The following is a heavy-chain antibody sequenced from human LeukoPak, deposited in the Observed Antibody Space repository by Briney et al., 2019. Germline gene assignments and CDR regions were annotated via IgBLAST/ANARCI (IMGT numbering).Heavy chain of an antibody. CDR3: ARDSPIDGYNYYFDY. D-gene: IGHD5-24*01. Sequence: ASVKVSCKASGYTFTSYYMHWVRQAPGQGLEWMGIINPSGGSTSYAQKFQGRVTMTRDMSTSTVYVELSSLRSEDTAVYYCARDSPIDGYNYYFDYWGQGTLVTVSS. CDR1: GYTFTSYY. CDR2: INPSGGST. V-gene: IGHV1-46*01. J-gene: IGHJ4*02.